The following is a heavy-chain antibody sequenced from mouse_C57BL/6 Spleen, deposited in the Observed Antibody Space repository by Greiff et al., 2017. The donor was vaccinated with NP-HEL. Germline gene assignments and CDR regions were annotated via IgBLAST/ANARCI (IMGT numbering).Heavy chain of an antibody. CDR1: GYTFTDYE. V-gene: IGHV1-15*01. D-gene: IGHD1-1*01. Sequence: VQLVESGAELVRPGASVTLSCKASGYTFTDYEMHWVKQTPVHGLEWIGAIDPETGGTAYNQKFKGKAILTADKSSSTAYMELRSLTSEDSAVYYCTRLPDYYGSNYFDYWGQGTTLTVSS. J-gene: IGHJ2*01. CDR3: TRLPDYYGSNYFDY. CDR2: IDPETGGT.